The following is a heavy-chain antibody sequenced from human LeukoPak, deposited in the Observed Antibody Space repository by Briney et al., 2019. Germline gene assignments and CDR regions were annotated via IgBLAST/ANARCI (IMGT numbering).Heavy chain of an antibody. V-gene: IGHV3-48*01. CDR1: GFIFSSYS. D-gene: IGHD3-10*01. J-gene: IGHJ3*01. CDR3: ASYGSGSYFP. CDR2: ISSSSSTI. Sequence: GGSLRLSCAASGFIFSSYSKNWVRPAPGRGLEWVSYISSSSSTIYSADSVKGRFTISRDNAKNSRYLQMNSLRAEDTAVYYCASYGSGSYFPWGQGTMVTVSS.